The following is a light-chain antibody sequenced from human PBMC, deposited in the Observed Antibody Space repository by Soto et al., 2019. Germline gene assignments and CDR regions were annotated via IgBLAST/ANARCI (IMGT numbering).Light chain of an antibody. J-gene: IGKJ3*01. CDR3: QQLNSSPFT. CDR2: AAS. V-gene: IGKV1-9*01. Sequence: DIQLTQSPSFLSASVGGRVTITCRASQGISNYLAWYQQKPGKAPQLLIYAASTLQSGVPSRFSGSGSGTEFTLTISSLQPEDFATYFCQQLNSSPFTFGPGTKVDIK. CDR1: QGISNY.